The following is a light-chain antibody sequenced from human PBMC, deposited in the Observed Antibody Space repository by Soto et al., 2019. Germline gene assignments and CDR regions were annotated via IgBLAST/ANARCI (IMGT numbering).Light chain of an antibody. J-gene: IGLJ1*01. CDR2: EVS. V-gene: IGLV2-14*01. CDR3: SSYRSTNTPYV. Sequence: QSARTQPASVSGSPGQSITVSCTGTGSDIGDYKYVSWYQQRPGKAPKLMIYEVSNRPSGVSNRFSGSKSGNTASLTISGLQADDEADYYCSSYRSTNTPYVFGTGTKVTVL. CDR1: GSDIGDYKY.